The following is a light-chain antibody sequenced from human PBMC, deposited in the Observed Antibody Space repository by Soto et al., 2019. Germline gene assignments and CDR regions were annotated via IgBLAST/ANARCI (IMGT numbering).Light chain of an antibody. Sequence: EIVLTQSPATLSLSPGERATLSCRASQSVSSYLAWYQQKPGQAPRLLIYDASNRATGIPARFSGSGSGTDFTLTISSLEPEDFAVYYGQQRSNWPYTFGQGTKLESK. CDR1: QSVSSY. J-gene: IGKJ2*01. V-gene: IGKV3-11*01. CDR2: DAS. CDR3: QQRSNWPYT.